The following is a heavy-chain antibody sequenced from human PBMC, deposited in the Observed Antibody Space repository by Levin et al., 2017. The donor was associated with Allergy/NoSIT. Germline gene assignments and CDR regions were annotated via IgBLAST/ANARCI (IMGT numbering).Heavy chain of an antibody. CDR2: FDPEDGET. J-gene: IGHJ5*02. CDR3: AAESPLGYCISTSCYP. V-gene: IGHV1-24*01. Sequence: ASVKVSCKVSGYTLTELSMHWVRQAPGKGLEWMGGFDPEDGETIYAQKFQGRVTMTEDTSTDTAYMELSSLRSEDTAVYYCAAESPLGYCISTSCYPWGQGTLVTVSS. CDR1: GYTLTELS. D-gene: IGHD2-2*01.